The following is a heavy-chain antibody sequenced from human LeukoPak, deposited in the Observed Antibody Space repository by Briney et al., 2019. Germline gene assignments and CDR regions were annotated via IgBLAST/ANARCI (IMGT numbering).Heavy chain of an antibody. CDR2: ISYDGSNK. J-gene: IGHJ4*02. Sequence: GGSLRLSCAASGFTFSSYVMHWVRQAPGKGLEWVAVISYDGSNKYYADSVKGRFTISRDNSKNTLYLQMNSLRAEDTAVYYCAKDYRPHDFWSGLVDYWGQGTLVTVSS. CDR3: AKDYRPHDFWSGLVDY. CDR1: GFTFSSYV. D-gene: IGHD3-3*01. V-gene: IGHV3-30*18.